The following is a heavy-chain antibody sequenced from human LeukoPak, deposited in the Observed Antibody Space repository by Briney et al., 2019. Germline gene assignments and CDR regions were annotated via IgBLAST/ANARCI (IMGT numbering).Heavy chain of an antibody. D-gene: IGHD3-16*01. CDR2: ISYDGNNK. CDR3: AKDGAFDP. CDR1: GFTFSSFG. V-gene: IGHV3-30*18. Sequence: GGSLRLSRVASGFTFSSFGMSWVRQAPGKGLEWVAVISYDGNNKYYADSVKGRFTISRDNLKNTLYPQMNSLTAEDTAVYYCAKDGAFDPWGQGTLVTVS. J-gene: IGHJ5*02.